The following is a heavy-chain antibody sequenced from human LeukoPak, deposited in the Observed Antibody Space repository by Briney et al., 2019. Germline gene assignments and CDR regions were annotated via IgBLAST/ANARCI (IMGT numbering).Heavy chain of an antibody. J-gene: IGHJ6*02. CDR2: ISSSGSTI. CDR1: GFTFSDCY. D-gene: IGHD2-15*01. Sequence: GGSLRLSCAASGFTFSDCYMSWIRQAPGKGLEWVSYISSSGSTIYYADSVKGRFTISRDNAKNSLYLQMNSLRAGDTAVYYCARDERCSGGSCYYYYGMDVWGQGTTVTVSS. V-gene: IGHV3-11*01. CDR3: ARDERCSGGSCYYYYGMDV.